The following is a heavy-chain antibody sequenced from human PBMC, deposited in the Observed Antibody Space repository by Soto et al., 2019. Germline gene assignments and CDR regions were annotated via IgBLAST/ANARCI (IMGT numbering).Heavy chain of an antibody. D-gene: IGHD2-15*01. CDR2: ISAYNGNT. CDR3: ASEEIGYCSGGSCNPARDY. CDR1: GYAFTSYG. J-gene: IGHJ4*02. Sequence: GDSVKGCFKASGYAFTSYGISLVRQAPGQGLEWMGWISAYNGNTNCAQKLQGRVTMTTDTPTSTAYMELRSLRSDDTAVYYCASEEIGYCSGGSCNPARDYWGQGTMVTVSS. V-gene: IGHV1-18*01.